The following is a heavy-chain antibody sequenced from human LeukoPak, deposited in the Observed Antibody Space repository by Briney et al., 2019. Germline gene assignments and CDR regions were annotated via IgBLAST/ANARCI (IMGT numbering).Heavy chain of an antibody. CDR3: ARHGYDFWSGPKGNFDY. V-gene: IGHV4-34*01. D-gene: IGHD3-3*01. CDR2: INHSGST. Sequence: PSETLSLTCAVYGGSFSGYYWSWIRQPPGKGLEWIGEINHSGSTYYNPSLKSRVTISVDTSKNQFSLKLSSVTAADTAVYYCARHGYDFWSGPKGNFDYWGQGTLVTVSS. J-gene: IGHJ4*02. CDR1: GGSFSGYY.